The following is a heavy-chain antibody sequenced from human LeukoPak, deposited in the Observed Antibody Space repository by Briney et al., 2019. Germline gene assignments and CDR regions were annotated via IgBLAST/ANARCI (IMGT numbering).Heavy chain of an antibody. CDR3: ARSLAAGFDI. J-gene: IGHJ3*02. CDR2: IWYDGSNK. Sequence: GGSLRLSCAAPGITFSSFGMHWVRQAPGKGLEWVAFIWYDGSNKYYADSVKGRFTISRDNSKNTLYLQMNSLRAEDTAVYYCARSLAAGFDIWGQGTMVTVSS. CDR1: GITFSSFG. V-gene: IGHV3-33*01. D-gene: IGHD6-25*01.